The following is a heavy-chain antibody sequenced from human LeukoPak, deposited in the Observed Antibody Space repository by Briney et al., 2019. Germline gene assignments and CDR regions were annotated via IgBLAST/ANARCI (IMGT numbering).Heavy chain of an antibody. D-gene: IGHD4-17*01. CDR1: GGSISSSSYY. J-gene: IGHJ4*02. CDR3: ARGSRGFYGDYDY. V-gene: IGHV4-39*07. Sequence: PSETLSLTCTVSGGSISSSSYYWGWIRQPPGKGLEWIGSIYYSGSTYYNPSLKSRVTISVDTSKNQFSLNLSSVTAADTAVYYCARGSRGFYGDYDYWGQGTLVTVSS. CDR2: IYYSGST.